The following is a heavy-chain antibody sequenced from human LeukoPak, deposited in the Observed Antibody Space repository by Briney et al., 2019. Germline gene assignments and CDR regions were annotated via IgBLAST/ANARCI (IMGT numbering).Heavy chain of an antibody. CDR1: GFTFSSYG. CDR2: ISYDGSNK. CDR3: AKEAAYCGGDCYSGSDY. J-gene: IGHJ4*02. V-gene: IGHV3-30*18. Sequence: GRSLRLSCAASGFTFSSYGMHWVRQAPGKGLEWVAFISYDGSNKYYADSVKGRFTISRDNSKNTLYLQMNSLRAEDTAMYYFAKEAAYCGGDCYSGSDYWGQGTLVTVSS. D-gene: IGHD2-21*02.